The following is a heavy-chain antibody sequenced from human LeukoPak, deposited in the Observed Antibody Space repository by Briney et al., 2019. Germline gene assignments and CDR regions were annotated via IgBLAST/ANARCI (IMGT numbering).Heavy chain of an antibody. CDR2: IYHSGST. J-gene: IGHJ4*02. CDR3: AVVVVPAAMGSGYYYGY. Sequence: SETLSLTCAVSGGSISSSNWWSWVRQPPGKGLEWIGEIYHSGSTNYNPFLKSRVTISVDKSKNQFSLKLSSVTAADTAVYYCAVVVVPAAMGSGYYYGYWGQGTLVTVSS. D-gene: IGHD2-2*01. V-gene: IGHV4-4*02. CDR1: GGSISSSNW.